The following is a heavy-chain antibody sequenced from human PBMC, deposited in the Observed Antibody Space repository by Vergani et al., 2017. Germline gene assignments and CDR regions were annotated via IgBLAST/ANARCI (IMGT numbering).Heavy chain of an antibody. CDR3: ARGEEDIVVVPAAIHFDY. CDR2: INHSGST. CDR1: GGSFSGYY. J-gene: IGHJ4*02. V-gene: IGHV4-34*01. Sequence: QVQLQQWGAGLLKPSETLSLTCAVYGGSFSGYYWSWIRQPPGKRLEWIGEINHSGSTNYNPSLKSRVTISVDTSKNQFSLKLSSVTAADTAVYYCARGEEDIVVVPAAIHFDYWGQGTLVTVSS. D-gene: IGHD2-2*01.